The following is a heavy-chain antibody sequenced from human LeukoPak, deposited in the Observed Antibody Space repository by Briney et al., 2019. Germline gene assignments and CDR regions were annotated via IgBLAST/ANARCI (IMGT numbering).Heavy chain of an antibody. D-gene: IGHD4-17*01. CDR3: ARQWSLDYGDYGLDY. CDR1: GYSFTTYW. V-gene: IGHV5-51*01. CDR2: IYPGDSDT. Sequence: GESLNISCKGSGYSFTTYWIAWVRQMPGKGLEWMGIIYPGDSDTRYSPSFQGQVTISADKSISTAYLQWSSLKASDTAIYYCARQWSLDYGDYGLDYWGQGTLVTVSS. J-gene: IGHJ4*02.